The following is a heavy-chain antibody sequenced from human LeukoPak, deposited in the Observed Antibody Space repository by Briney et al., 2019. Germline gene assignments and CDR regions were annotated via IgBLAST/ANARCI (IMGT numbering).Heavy chain of an antibody. J-gene: IGHJ4*02. D-gene: IGHD1-26*01. CDR2: INHSGST. Sequence: SETLPLTCAVYGGSFSGYYWSWIRQPPGKGLEWIGEINHSGSTNYNPSLKSRVTISVDTSKNQFSLKLSSVTAADTAVYYCARRGYSGSYYVLEYYFDYWGQGTLVTVSS. CDR1: GGSFSGYY. CDR3: ARRGYSGSYYVLEYYFDY. V-gene: IGHV4-34*01.